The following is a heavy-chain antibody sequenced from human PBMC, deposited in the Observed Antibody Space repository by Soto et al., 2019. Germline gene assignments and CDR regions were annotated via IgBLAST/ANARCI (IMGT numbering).Heavy chain of an antibody. CDR1: AFIFSSYA. J-gene: IGHJ4*02. V-gene: IGHV3-23*01. Sequence: GGSLRLSCAASAFIFSSYAMSWVRQAPGKGLEWVSGISGSGGSTYYADSVKGRFTISRDNSKNTLYLQMSSLRAEDTAVYYCAKDEYYDNVWGNMYFAYWGQGTLVTVSS. D-gene: IGHD3-16*01. CDR3: AKDEYYDNVWGNMYFAY. CDR2: ISGSGGST.